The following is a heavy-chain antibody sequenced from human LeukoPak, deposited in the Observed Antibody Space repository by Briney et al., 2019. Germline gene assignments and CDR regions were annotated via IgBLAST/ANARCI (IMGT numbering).Heavy chain of an antibody. J-gene: IGHJ4*02. Sequence: GGSLRLSCAASGFTFSSYEMNWVRQAPGKGLEWVSYISSSGSTIYYADSVKGRFTISRDNAKNSLYLQMNSLRAEDTAVYYCARESYSSSWYFDYWGQGTLVTVSS. CDR1: GFTFSSYE. CDR2: ISSSGSTI. D-gene: IGHD6-13*01. CDR3: ARESYSSSWYFDY. V-gene: IGHV3-48*03.